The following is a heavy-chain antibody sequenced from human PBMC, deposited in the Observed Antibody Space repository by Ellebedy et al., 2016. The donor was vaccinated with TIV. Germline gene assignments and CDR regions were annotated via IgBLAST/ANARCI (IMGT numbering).Heavy chain of an antibody. J-gene: IGHJ4*02. CDR1: GFTFSSYA. CDR3: AKGHYCSGGSCYAHDY. CDR2: ISGSGGST. D-gene: IGHD2-15*01. Sequence: GESLKISXAASGFTFSSYAMSWVRQAPGKGLEWVSAISGSGGSTYYADSVKGRFTISRDNSKNTLYLQMNSLRAEDTAVYYCAKGHYCSGGSCYAHDYWGQGTLVTVSS. V-gene: IGHV3-23*01.